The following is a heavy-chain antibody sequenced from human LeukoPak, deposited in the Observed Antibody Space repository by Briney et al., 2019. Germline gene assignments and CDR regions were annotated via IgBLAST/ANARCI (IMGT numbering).Heavy chain of an antibody. CDR3: AKGPDDYYDSSGPDY. CDR2: ISGSGVST. Sequence: GGSLRLSCAASGFTFSRYAMSWVRQAPGKGLEWVSAISGSGVSTYYADSVKGRFTISRDSSKNTLYLQMNSLRAEDTAVYYCAKGPDDYYDSSGPDYWGQGTLVTVSS. CDR1: GFTFSRYA. J-gene: IGHJ4*02. V-gene: IGHV3-23*01. D-gene: IGHD3-22*01.